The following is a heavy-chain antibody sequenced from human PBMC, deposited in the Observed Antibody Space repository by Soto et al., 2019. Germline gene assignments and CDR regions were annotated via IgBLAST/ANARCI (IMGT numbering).Heavy chain of an antibody. V-gene: IGHV4-4*07. CDR1: GDSIGRFY. D-gene: IGHD1-26*01. CDR3: ARELSGTGLDI. CDR2: VYSTGGA. J-gene: IGHJ6*02. Sequence: LQLHESGPGLVKPSETLSLTCNVSGDSIGRFYWSWIRQSAGKGLEWIGCVYSTGGATYNRALKGRGPISLDCSNNHASLDMNSVTAADTVVSCLARELSGTGLDIWGRWTSVSVS.